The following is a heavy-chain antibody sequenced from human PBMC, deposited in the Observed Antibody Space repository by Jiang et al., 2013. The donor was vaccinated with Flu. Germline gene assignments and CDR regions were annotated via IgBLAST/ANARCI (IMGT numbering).Heavy chain of an antibody. D-gene: IGHD1-26*01. J-gene: IGHJ4*02. V-gene: IGHV3-33*01. CDR3: ARGRDVGATLDPNFDY. CDR2: IWYDGSNK. CDR1: GFTFSSYG. Sequence: QLVESGGGVVQPGRSLRLSCAASGFTFSSYGMHWVRQAPGKGLEWVAVIWYDGSNKYYADSVKGRFTISRDNSKNTLYLQMNSLRAEDTAVYYCARGRDVGATLDPNFDYWGQGTLVTVSS.